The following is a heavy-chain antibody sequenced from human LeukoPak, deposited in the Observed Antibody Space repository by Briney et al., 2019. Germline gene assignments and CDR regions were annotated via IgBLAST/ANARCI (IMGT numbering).Heavy chain of an antibody. Sequence: PGRSLRLSCTGSGFPFNMFALNWVRQAPGQGLEWVSGLSLGGETTNYADSVKGRFTVSRDTSKNMVFLQMNDLRPEDTAVYYCAKEQRIRHCSEGVCMEGYYFDYWGQGSLVTVSS. CDR2: LSLGGETT. CDR3: AKEQRIRHCSEGVCMEGYYFDY. D-gene: IGHD2-8*01. CDR1: GFPFNMFA. J-gene: IGHJ4*02. V-gene: IGHV3-23*01.